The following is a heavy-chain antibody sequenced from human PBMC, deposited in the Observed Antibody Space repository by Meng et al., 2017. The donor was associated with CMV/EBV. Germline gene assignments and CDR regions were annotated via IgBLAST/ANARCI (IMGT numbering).Heavy chain of an antibody. V-gene: IGHV4-61*01. D-gene: IGHD4-23*01. CDR3: ASEIGLRWKLFDY. Sequence: SETLSLTCIVSGGSVSSCSYYWSWIRQPPGKGLEWIGYIYYSWSTNYNPSLKSRVTIAVDTSKNQFSLKLSSVTAADTAVYYCASEIGLRWKLFDYWGQGTLVTVSS. CDR1: GGSVSSCSYY. J-gene: IGHJ4*02. CDR2: IYYSWST.